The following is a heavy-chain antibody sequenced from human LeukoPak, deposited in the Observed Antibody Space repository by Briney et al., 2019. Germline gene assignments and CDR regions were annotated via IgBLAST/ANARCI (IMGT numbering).Heavy chain of an antibody. CDR1: GGSISSGSYY. J-gene: IGHJ5*02. V-gene: IGHV4-61*02. D-gene: IGHD1-26*01. CDR2: IYTSGST. CDR3: ARGVGATSVKRFDP. Sequence: PSETLSLTCTVSGGSISSGSYYWSWIRQPAGKGLEWIGRIYTSGSTHYNPSLKSRVTISLDTPKNQFSLKLSSVTAADTAVYYCARGVGATSVKRFDPWGQGTLVTVSS.